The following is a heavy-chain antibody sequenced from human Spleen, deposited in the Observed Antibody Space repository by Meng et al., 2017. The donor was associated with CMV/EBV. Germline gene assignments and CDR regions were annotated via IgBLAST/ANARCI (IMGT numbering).Heavy chain of an antibody. Sequence: GESLKISCAASGFTFSRYWMTWVRQAPGKGLEWVGRMKSKTDGGTTDYAAPVKGRFTISRDDSENTLYLQMNTLKTEDTAVYYCTTALRITLFGVITQGDYWGRGSLVTVSS. V-gene: IGHV3-15*01. D-gene: IGHD3-3*01. CDR1: GFTFSRYW. CDR2: MKSKTDGGTT. J-gene: IGHJ4*02. CDR3: TTALRITLFGVITQGDY.